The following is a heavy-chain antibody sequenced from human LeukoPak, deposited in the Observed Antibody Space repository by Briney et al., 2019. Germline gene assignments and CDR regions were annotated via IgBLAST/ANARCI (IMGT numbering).Heavy chain of an antibody. J-gene: IGHJ6*01. V-gene: IGHV4-34*01. Sequence: SETLSLTCAVYGGSLSGYYWSWIRQPPGKGLEWIGEINHNGSTNYNPSLKSRVTISLDTSKNKLSLKLSSVTAADTDVYFCARLRFLEWLQTYNYYYGMDVWGQGTTVTVSS. CDR1: GGSLSGYY. D-gene: IGHD3-3*01. CDR3: ARLRFLEWLQTYNYYYGMDV. CDR2: INHNGST.